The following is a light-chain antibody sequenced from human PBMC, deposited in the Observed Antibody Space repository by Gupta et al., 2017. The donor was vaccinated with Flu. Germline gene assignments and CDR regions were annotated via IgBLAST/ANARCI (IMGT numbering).Light chain of an antibody. CDR1: ESVSNK. J-gene: IGKJ1*01. V-gene: IGKV1-39*01. CDR2: GAS. CDR3: QQNNSKPLT. Sequence: AVHASVGARVTSNGRVSESVSNKLDWYQQKPGKAPKLLIYGASSRASGVPARFSGSRSGTDFTLTISSLQPEDFATYHCQQNNSKPLTFGRGTKVEIK.